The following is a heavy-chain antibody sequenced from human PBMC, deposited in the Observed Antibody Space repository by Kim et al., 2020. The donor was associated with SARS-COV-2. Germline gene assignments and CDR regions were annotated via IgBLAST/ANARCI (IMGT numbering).Heavy chain of an antibody. Sequence: GGSLRLSCAASGFTFSDYYMSWIRQAPGKGLEWVSYISSSSSYTNYADSVKGRFTISGDNAKNSLYLQMNSLRAEDTAVYYCARVGYDYVWGSYRDYYYYYGMDVWGQGTTVAAS. CDR3: ARVGYDYVWGSYRDYYYYYGMDV. J-gene: IGHJ6*02. CDR2: ISSSSSYT. CDR1: GFTFSDYY. D-gene: IGHD3-16*02. V-gene: IGHV3-11*05.